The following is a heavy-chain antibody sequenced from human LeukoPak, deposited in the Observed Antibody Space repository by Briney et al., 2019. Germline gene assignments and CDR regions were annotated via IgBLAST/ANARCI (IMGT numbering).Heavy chain of an antibody. J-gene: IGHJ3*02. CDR3: AKEYYDSSGYHRPGAFDI. V-gene: IGHV3-30*18. CDR1: RFTFSSYG. D-gene: IGHD3-22*01. CDR2: ISYDGSNK. Sequence: GGSLRLSCAASRFTFSSYGMHWVRQAPGKGLEWVAVISYDGSNKYYADSVKGRFTISRDNSKNTLYLQMNSLRAEDTAVYYCAKEYYDSSGYHRPGAFDIWGQGTMVTVSS.